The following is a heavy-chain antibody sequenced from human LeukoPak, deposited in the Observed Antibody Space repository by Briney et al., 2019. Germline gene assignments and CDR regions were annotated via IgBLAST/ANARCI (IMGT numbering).Heavy chain of an antibody. V-gene: IGHV1-18*04. CDR3: ARDPPFIVVVPAAPTIKRNDYYYYGMDV. CDR1: GYTFTSYG. Sequence: ASVKVSCTASGYTFTSYGISWVRQAPGQGLEWMGWISAYNGNTNYAQKLQGRVTMTTDTSTSTAYMELRSLRSDDTAVYYCARDPPFIVVVPAAPTIKRNDYYYYGMDVWGKGTTVTVSS. J-gene: IGHJ6*04. CDR2: ISAYNGNT. D-gene: IGHD2-2*01.